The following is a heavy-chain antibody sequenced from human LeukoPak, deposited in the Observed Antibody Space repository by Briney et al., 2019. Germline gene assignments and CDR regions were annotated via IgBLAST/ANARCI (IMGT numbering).Heavy chain of an antibody. CDR3: ASPDASMVSAFDY. CDR1: GGTFSRNA. Sequence: SVKVSCKASGGTFSRNAISWVRQAPGQGLKWMGGIIPIFGTANYAENFQGRVTITTDEITSTAYMELRSLRSEDTAVYYCASPDASMVSAFDYWGQGTLVTVSS. J-gene: IGHJ4*02. CDR2: IIPIFGTA. D-gene: IGHD5-18*01. V-gene: IGHV1-69*05.